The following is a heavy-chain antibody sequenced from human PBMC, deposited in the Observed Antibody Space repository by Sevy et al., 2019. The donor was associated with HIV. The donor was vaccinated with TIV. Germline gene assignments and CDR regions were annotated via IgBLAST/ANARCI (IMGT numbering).Heavy chain of an antibody. J-gene: IGHJ4*02. CDR1: GYTFTSYA. CDR2: IDAGNGNT. D-gene: IGHD5-12*01. V-gene: IGHV1-3*01. Sequence: ASVKVSCKASGYTFTSYAFHWVRQAPGQGREWMGWIDAGNGNTKYSQKFQGRVTLTRETSASTAYMELSSLRSEDTGVDYCVSANSGDYPSRGYFDYWGQGTLVTVSS. CDR3: VSANSGDYPSRGYFDY.